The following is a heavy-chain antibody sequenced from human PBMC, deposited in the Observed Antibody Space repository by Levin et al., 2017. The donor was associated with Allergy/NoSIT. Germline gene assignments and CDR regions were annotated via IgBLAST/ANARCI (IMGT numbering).Heavy chain of an antibody. D-gene: IGHD2-2*01. Sequence: GGSLRLSCAASGFTFSSYAMSWVRQAPGKGLEWVSAISGSGGSTYYADSVKGRFTISRDNSKNTLYLQMNSLRAEDTAVYYCAKILKGLRDIVVVPAAMRAIAAAGFDYWGQGTLVTVSS. CDR1: GFTFSSYA. CDR2: ISGSGGST. CDR3: AKILKGLRDIVVVPAAMRAIAAAGFDY. V-gene: IGHV3-23*01. J-gene: IGHJ4*02.